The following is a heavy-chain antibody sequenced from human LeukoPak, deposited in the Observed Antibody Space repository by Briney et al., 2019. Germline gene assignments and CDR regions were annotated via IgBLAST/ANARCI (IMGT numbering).Heavy chain of an antibody. CDR1: GGSFSGYY. CDR2: INHSGST. J-gene: IGHJ6*02. D-gene: IGHD2-2*01. Sequence: PSETLSLTRTVYGGSFSGYYWSWIRQPPGKGLEWIGEINHSGSTNYNPSLKSRVTISVDTSKNQFSLKLSSVTAADTAVYYCARGSYCSSTSCYSGYYYYGMDVWGQGTTVTVSS. CDR3: ARGSYCSSTSCYSGYYYYGMDV. V-gene: IGHV4-34*01.